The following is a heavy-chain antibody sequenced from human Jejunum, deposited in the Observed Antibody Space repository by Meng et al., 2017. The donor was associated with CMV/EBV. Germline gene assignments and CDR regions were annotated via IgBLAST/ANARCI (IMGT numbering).Heavy chain of an antibody. CDR1: SGSFY. Sequence: SGSFYWSWVRQQPGKGLEWMGYIFATGETYYNPSLEGRLVMSVDTFKNQFSLKLTSVTAADTAVYYCARLRDEMSCGGDTCYYFDYWGRGTLVTVSS. CDR3: ARLRDEMSCGGDTCYYFDY. V-gene: IGHV4-31*02. CDR2: IFATGET. J-gene: IGHJ4*02. D-gene: IGHD2-21*02.